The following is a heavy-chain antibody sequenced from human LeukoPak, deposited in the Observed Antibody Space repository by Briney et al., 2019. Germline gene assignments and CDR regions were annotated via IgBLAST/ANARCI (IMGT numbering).Heavy chain of an antibody. D-gene: IGHD2-15*01. CDR1: GYTFTGYY. CDR2: INPNSSGT. CDR3: ARDPPLYCSGGSCYSGRS. Sequence: GASVKVSCKASGYTFTGYYMHWVRQAPGQGLEWMGWINPNSSGTNYAQKFQGRVTMTRDTSISTAYMELSRLRSDDTAVYYCARDPPLYCSGGSCYSGRSWGQGTLVTVSS. V-gene: IGHV1-2*02. J-gene: IGHJ4*02.